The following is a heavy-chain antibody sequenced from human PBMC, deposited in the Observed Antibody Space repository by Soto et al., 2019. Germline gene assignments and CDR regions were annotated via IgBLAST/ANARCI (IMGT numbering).Heavy chain of an antibody. Sequence: GLDLEWLALIYWDDDKRYSPSLKSRLTITKDTSKNQVVLTMTNMDPVDTATYYCAHTRYYDILTGEQITFDYWGQGTLVTVSS. CDR3: AHTRYYDILTGEQITFDY. J-gene: IGHJ4*02. V-gene: IGHV2-5*02. CDR2: IYWDDDK. D-gene: IGHD3-9*01.